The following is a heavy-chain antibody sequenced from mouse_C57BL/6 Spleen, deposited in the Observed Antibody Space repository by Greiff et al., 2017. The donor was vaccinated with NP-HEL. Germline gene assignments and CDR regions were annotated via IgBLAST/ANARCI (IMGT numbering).Heavy chain of an antibody. CDR2: INYDGSST. J-gene: IGHJ3*01. Sequence: EVMLVESEGGLVQPGRSMKLSCTASGFTFSDYYMAWVRQVPEKGLEWVANINYDGSSTYYLDSLKSRFIISRDNAKNILYLQMSSLKSEDTATYYCAREAGKGLPWFAYWGQGTLVTVSA. CDR1: GFTFSDYY. D-gene: IGHD4-1*01. V-gene: IGHV5-16*01. CDR3: AREAGKGLPWFAY.